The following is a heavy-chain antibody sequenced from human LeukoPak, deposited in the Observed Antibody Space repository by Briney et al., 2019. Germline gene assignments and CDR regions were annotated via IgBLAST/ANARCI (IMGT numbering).Heavy chain of an antibody. D-gene: IGHD6-19*01. CDR1: GGSISSSNW. CDR3: ARHAIAVAGGAFDY. V-gene: IGHV4-4*02. CDR2: IYHSGST. Sequence: PSETLSLTCAVSGGSISSSNWWSWVRQPPGKGLEWIGEIYHSGSTNYNPSLKSRVTISVDTSKDQFSLKLSSVTAADTAVYYCARHAIAVAGGAFDYWGQGTLVTVSS. J-gene: IGHJ4*02.